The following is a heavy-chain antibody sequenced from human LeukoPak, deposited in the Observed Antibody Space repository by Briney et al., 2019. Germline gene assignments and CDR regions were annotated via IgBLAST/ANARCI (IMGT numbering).Heavy chain of an antibody. CDR3: ARVLLWFGELYDAFDI. V-gene: IGHV4-59*01. CDR1: GDSISSYH. CDR2: IYYSGST. Sequence: SETLSLTCTVSGDSISSYHWSWIRQPPGKGLEWIGYIYYSGSTNYNPSLKSRVTISVDTSKNQFSLKLSSVTAADTAVYYCARVLLWFGELYDAFDIWGQGTMVTVSS. J-gene: IGHJ3*02. D-gene: IGHD3-10*01.